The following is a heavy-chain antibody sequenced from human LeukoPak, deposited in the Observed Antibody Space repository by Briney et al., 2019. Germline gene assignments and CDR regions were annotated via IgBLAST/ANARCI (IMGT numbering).Heavy chain of an antibody. D-gene: IGHD3-10*01. CDR1: GYSFSNYW. J-gene: IGHJ4*02. Sequence: GESLKISCEGSGYSFSNYWISLVRQMPGKGLEWMGRIDPSDSYTNYSPSFQGHVTISADKSISTAYLQWSSLNASDTAMYYCARHILRYGSGDTLKLLYYWGQGTLVTVSS. CDR3: ARHILRYGSGDTLKLLYY. CDR2: IDPSDSYT. V-gene: IGHV5-10-1*01.